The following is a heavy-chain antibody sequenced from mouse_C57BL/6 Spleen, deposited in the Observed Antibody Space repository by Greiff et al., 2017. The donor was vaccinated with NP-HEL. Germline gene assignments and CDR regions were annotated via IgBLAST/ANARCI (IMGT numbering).Heavy chain of an antibody. CDR1: GYAFSSSW. D-gene: IGHD2-4*01. Sequence: VKLQESGPELVKPGASVKISCKASGYAFSSSWMNWVKQRPGKGLEWIGRIYPGDGDTNYNGKFKGKATLTADKSSSTAYMQLSSLTSEDSAVYFCAREDYDCFDYWGQGTTLTVSS. CDR3: AREDYDCFDY. V-gene: IGHV1-82*01. CDR2: IYPGDGDT. J-gene: IGHJ2*01.